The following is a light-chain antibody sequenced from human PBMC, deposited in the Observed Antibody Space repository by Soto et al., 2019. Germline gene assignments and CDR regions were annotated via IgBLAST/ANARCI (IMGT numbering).Light chain of an antibody. J-gene: IGLJ1*01. CDR2: DVS. V-gene: IGLV2-14*03. CDR1: SSDVGGYNY. Sequence: QSALTQPASVSGSPGQSITISCTGTSSDVGGYNYVSWYQQHPGKAPKLMIYDVSNRPSGVSNRFSASKSGNTASLTISGLQAEDEAEYYCSSYTSSSTRGVFGTGTKVTVL. CDR3: SSYTSSSTRGV.